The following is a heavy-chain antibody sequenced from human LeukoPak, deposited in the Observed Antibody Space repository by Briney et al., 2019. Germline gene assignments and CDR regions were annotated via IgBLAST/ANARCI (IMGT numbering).Heavy chain of an antibody. J-gene: IGHJ4*02. V-gene: IGHV1-24*01. CDR1: GYTLTELS. D-gene: IGHD3-22*01. Sequence: ASVKVSCKVSGYTLTELSMHWVRQAPGKGLEWMGGFDPEDGETIYAQKFQGRVTMTEDTSTDTAYMELSSLRSEDTAVYYCATHYSYYYDSSGYFDYWGQGTLVTVSS. CDR3: ATHYSYYYDSSGYFDY. CDR2: FDPEDGET.